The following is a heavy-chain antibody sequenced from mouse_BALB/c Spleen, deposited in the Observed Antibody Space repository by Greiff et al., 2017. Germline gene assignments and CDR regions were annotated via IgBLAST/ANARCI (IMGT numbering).Heavy chain of an antibody. CDR3: ASDYAGAMDY. D-gene: IGHD2-4*01. Sequence: VQLKESGAELVKPGASVKLSCTASGFNIKDTYMHWVKQRPEQGLEWIGRIDPANGNTKYDPKFQGKATITADTSSNTAYLQLSSLTSEDTAVYYCASDYAGAMDYWGQGTSVTVSS. CDR2: IDPANGNT. V-gene: IGHV14-3*02. J-gene: IGHJ4*01. CDR1: GFNIKDTY.